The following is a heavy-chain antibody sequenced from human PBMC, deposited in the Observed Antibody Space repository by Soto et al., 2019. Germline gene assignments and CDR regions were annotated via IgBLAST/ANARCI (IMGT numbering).Heavy chain of an antibody. CDR2: ITPFNGNT. V-gene: IGHV1-45*02. CDR3: AIPADYGSGSVYAFDI. Sequence: SVKVSCKASGHTFTYRYLHWVRQAPGQALEWMGWITPFNGNTNYAQKFQDRVTITRDRSMSTAYMELSSLRSEDTAMYYCAIPADYGSGSVYAFDIWGQGTMVTVSS. CDR1: GHTFTYRY. D-gene: IGHD3-10*01. J-gene: IGHJ3*02.